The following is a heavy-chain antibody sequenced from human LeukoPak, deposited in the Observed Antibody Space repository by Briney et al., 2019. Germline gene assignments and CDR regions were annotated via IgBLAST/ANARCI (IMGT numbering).Heavy chain of an antibody. J-gene: IGHJ4*02. CDR2: ISAYNGNT. D-gene: IGHD3-22*01. CDR1: GYTFTSYG. CDR3: ARDPRGYYDSSGYLNLDY. Sequence: GASVKVSCKASGYTFTSYGISWVRQAPGQGLEWMGWISAYNGNTNYAQKLQGRVTMTTDTSTSTAYMELRSLRSDDTAVYYCARDPRGYYDSSGYLNLDYWGQGTLVTVSS. V-gene: IGHV1-18*01.